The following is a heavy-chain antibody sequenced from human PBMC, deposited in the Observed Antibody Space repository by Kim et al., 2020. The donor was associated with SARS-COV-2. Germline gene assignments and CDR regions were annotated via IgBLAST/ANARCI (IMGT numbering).Heavy chain of an antibody. D-gene: IGHD6-19*01. CDR2: ISSSSSYI. CDR3: ARDRPRSSGWTDGMDV. V-gene: IGHV3-21*01. J-gene: IGHJ6*02. Sequence: GGSLRLSCAASGFTFSSYSMNWVRQAPGKGLEWVSSISSSSSYIYYADSVKGRFTISRDNAKNSLYLQMNSLRAEDTAVYYCARDRPRSSGWTDGMDVWGQGTTVTVSS. CDR1: GFTFSSYS.